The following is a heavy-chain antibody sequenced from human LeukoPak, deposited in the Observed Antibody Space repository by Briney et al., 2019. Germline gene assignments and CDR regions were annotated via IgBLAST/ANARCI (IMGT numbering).Heavy chain of an antibody. CDR1: GFTFSSYW. CDR3: ARDSKWELPGWFDP. Sequence: GGSLRLSCAASGFTFSSYWMSWVRQAPGKGLEWVANIKQDGSEKYYVDSVKGRFTIPRDNAKNSLYLQMNSLRAEDTAVYYCARDSKWELPGWFDPWGQGTLVTVSS. J-gene: IGHJ5*02. D-gene: IGHD1-26*01. V-gene: IGHV3-7*01. CDR2: IKQDGSEK.